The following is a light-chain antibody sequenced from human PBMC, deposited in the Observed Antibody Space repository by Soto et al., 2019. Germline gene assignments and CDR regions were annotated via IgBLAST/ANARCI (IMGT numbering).Light chain of an antibody. Sequence: DIPLTQSPSFLSASVGDRVTITCRASQGISNYLAWYQQKPGKAPNLLIHTASSLQTGVPSWFSGSGSGTEFTLTISSLQPEDFATYYCQQRRSYPITFGQGTRLEIK. CDR1: QGISNY. V-gene: IGKV1-9*01. J-gene: IGKJ5*01. CDR2: TAS. CDR3: QQRRSYPIT.